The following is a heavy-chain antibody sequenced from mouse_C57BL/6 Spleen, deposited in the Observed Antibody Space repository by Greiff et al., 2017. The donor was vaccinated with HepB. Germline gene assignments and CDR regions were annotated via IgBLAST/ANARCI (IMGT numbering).Heavy chain of an antibody. CDR3: ARQEGYYYGCYAMDY. J-gene: IGHJ4*01. CDR1: GFTFSSYG. V-gene: IGHV5-6*01. D-gene: IGHD1-1*01. CDR2: ISSGGSYT. Sequence: EVKLMESGGDLVKPGGSLKLSCAASGFTFSSYGMSWVRQTPDKRLEWVATISSGGSYTYYPDSVKGRFTISRDNAKNTLYLQMSRLKSEDTAMYYCARQEGYYYGCYAMDYWGQGTSVTVSS.